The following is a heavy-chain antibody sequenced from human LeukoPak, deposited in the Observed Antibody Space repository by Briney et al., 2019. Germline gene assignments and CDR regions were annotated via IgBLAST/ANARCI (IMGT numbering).Heavy chain of an antibody. V-gene: IGHV2-5*02. CDR2: IYWDDDK. CDR3: ARTYSSGWYDY. D-gene: IGHD6-19*01. Sequence: SGPTLVKPTQTLTLTCTFSGFSLSTSGVGVGWIRQPPGKALEWLALIYWDDDKRYSPSLKSRLTITKDTPKNQVVLTMTNMDPVDTATYYCARTYSSGWYDYWGQGTLVTVSS. J-gene: IGHJ4*02. CDR1: GFSLSTSGVG.